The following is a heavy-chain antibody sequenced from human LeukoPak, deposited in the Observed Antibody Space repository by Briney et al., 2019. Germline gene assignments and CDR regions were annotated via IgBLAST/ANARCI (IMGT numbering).Heavy chain of an antibody. V-gene: IGHV3-23*01. J-gene: IGHJ4*02. CDR2: IRDSGGTT. CDR3: AKGGERYDDIYDY. CDR1: GFTFSSYA. Sequence: GGSLRLSCAASGFTFSSYAMNWVCQAPGKGLEWVSSIRDSGGTTYYEDSVKGRFTISRGNSNNILYLQMKSLRAEDTAVYFCAKGGERYDDIYDYWGQGTLVTISS. D-gene: IGHD3-9*01.